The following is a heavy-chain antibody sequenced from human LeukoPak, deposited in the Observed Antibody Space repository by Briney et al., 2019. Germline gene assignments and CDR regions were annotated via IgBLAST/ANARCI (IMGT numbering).Heavy chain of an antibody. CDR3: ARAGGGDKQQLVWYFDL. J-gene: IGHJ2*01. V-gene: IGHV3-53*01. D-gene: IGHD6-13*01. CDR1: GFTASSNY. Sequence: SGGSLRLSCAASGFTASSNYMSWVRRAPGKGLEWVSLIYSGGVTYYADSVKGRFTISRDNSKNTLYLQMNSLRAEDTAVYYCARAGGGDKQQLVWYFDLWGRGTLVTVSS. CDR2: IYSGGVT.